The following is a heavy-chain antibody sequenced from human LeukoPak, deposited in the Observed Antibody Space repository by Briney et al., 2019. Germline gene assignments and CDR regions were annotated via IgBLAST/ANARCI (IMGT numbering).Heavy chain of an antibody. D-gene: IGHD5-18*01. Sequence: GGSLRLSCAASGFTFNNYAMNWVRQAPGKGLEWVSTISGSGDTTYYADSVKGRFTISRDNSKNTLYLQMNRLRAEDTAVYYCAKAKTQAMVLPGNYWGQGSLVTVSS. V-gene: IGHV3-23*01. CDR2: ISGSGDTT. J-gene: IGHJ4*02. CDR3: AKAKTQAMVLPGNY. CDR1: GFTFNNYA.